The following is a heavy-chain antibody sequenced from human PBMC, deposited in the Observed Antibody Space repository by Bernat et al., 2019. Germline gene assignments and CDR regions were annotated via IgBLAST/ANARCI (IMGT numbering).Heavy chain of an antibody. CDR2: ISGSGGST. CDR3: AKDPRAGYYSSAFDY. CDR1: GFTFSSYA. V-gene: IGHV3-23*04. D-gene: IGHD3-9*01. Sequence: EVQLVESGGGLVQPGGSLRLSCAASGFTFSSYAMSWVRQAPGKGLEWVSAISGSGGSTYYADTVKGRFTISGDNSKNTLYLQMNSLRAEDTAVYYCAKDPRAGYYSSAFDYWGQGTLVTVSS. J-gene: IGHJ4*02.